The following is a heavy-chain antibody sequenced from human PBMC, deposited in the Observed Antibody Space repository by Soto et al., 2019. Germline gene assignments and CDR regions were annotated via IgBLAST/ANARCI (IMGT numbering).Heavy chain of an antibody. CDR1: GGSISSSNYY. CDR3: ARQGGGAGRGWFDP. CDR2: VYYVGST. J-gene: IGHJ5*02. D-gene: IGHD1-26*01. V-gene: IGHV4-39*01. Sequence: QLQLQESGPGLVKPSETLSLTCTVSGGSISSSNYYWGWIRQPPGKGLEWIGSVYYVGSTYNNPSLESRLTISVDTSKNPFSLNLSSVTAADTALYYCARQGGGAGRGWFDPWGQGALVTVSS.